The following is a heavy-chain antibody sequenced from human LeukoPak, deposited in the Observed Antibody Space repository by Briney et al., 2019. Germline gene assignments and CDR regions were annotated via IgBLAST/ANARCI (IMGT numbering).Heavy chain of an antibody. D-gene: IGHD5-18*01. J-gene: IGHJ4*02. Sequence: SETLSLTCAVSGYSISGGYYWGWIRQPPGKGLEWIGSIYHSGSTYYNPSLKSRVTISVDTSKNQFSLKLSSVTAADTAAYYCARDVVDTAMVPKYYFDYWGQGTLVTVSS. V-gene: IGHV4-38-2*02. CDR1: GYSISGGYY. CDR3: ARDVVDTAMVPKYYFDY. CDR2: IYHSGST.